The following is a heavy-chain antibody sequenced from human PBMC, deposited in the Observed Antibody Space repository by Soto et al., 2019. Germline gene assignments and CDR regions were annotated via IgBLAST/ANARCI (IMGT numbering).Heavy chain of an antibody. J-gene: IGHJ3*02. CDR2: IWFDGSDK. D-gene: IGHD2-15*01. V-gene: IGHV3-33*01. Sequence: GWSLRLSCAASVFTFSSYGMHWCRQAPGKGLEWVALIWFDGSDKYYTESVKGRFTISRDNSKSTLYLQMNSLRAEDTAVYYCARLYCSASSCYSVGAFDIRGQGTMVTVSS. CDR1: VFTFSSYG. CDR3: ARLYCSASSCYSVGAFDI.